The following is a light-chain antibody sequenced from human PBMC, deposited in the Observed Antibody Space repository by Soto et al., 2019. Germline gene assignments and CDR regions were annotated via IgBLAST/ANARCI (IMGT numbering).Light chain of an antibody. V-gene: IGKV1-39*01. Sequence: DIPMTQSPSSLSASVGDRVTITCRASQSISSYLNWYQQKPGKAPKLLIYAASSLQSGVPSRFSGSGSGTDFTLTISSLQPEYFATYYCQQSYSTPPWTFGQGTKVEIK. J-gene: IGKJ1*01. CDR1: QSISSY. CDR3: QQSYSTPPWT. CDR2: AAS.